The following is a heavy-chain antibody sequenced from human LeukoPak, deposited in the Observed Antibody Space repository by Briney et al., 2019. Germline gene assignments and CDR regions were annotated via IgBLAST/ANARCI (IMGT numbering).Heavy chain of an antibody. J-gene: IGHJ4*02. Sequence: SETLSLTCTVSGDSVTSTSYYWGWIRQPPGEGLQWIGSFLYGGSTDYNPSLKSRVTISADTSKNQFSLKVTSVTAADTAVYYRASLAAANLPFHWGQGTLVTV. CDR3: ASLAAANLPFH. CDR1: GDSVTSTSYY. D-gene: IGHD2-15*01. CDR2: FLYGGST. V-gene: IGHV4-39*01.